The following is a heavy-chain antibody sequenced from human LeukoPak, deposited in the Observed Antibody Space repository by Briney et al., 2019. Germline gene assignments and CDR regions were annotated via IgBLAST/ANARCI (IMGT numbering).Heavy chain of an antibody. V-gene: IGHV4-59*01. J-gene: IGHJ5*02. CDR2: IYYSGST. CDR1: GGSISSYY. Sequence: SETLSLTCTVSGGSISSYYWSWIRQPPGKGLEWIGYIYYSGSTNYNPSLKSRVTISVDTSKNQFSLKLSSVNAADTAVYYCARRTRAYYYDSSGYFDPWGQGTLVTVSS. CDR3: ARRTRAYYYDSSGYFDP. D-gene: IGHD3-22*01.